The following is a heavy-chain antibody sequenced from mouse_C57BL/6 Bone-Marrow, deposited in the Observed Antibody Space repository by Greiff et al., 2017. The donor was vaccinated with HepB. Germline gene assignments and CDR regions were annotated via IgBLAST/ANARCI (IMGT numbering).Heavy chain of an antibody. CDR1: GYTFTSYW. CDR3: AREGFTTVVATKYFDV. J-gene: IGHJ1*03. CDR2: IYPGSGST. D-gene: IGHD1-1*01. Sequence: QVQLQQPGAELVKPGASVKMSCKASGYTFTSYWITWVKQRPGQGLEWIGDIYPGSGSTNYNEKFKSKATLTVDTSSSTAYMQLSSLTSEDSAVYYCAREGFTTVVATKYFDVWGTGTTVTVSS. V-gene: IGHV1-55*01.